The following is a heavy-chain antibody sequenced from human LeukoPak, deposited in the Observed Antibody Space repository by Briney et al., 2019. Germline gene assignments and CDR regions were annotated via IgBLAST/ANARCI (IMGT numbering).Heavy chain of an antibody. D-gene: IGHD3-10*01. V-gene: IGHV1-18*01. Sequence: ASVKVSCKASGYTFISYGISWVRQAPGQGLEWMGWINAYNGNTNYAQKFQDRFSMTTDTSTSTAYMELRSLRSDDTAIYYCAGDGSGNSFDPWGQGTLVTVSS. J-gene: IGHJ5*02. CDR1: GYTFISYG. CDR3: AGDGSGNSFDP. CDR2: INAYNGNT.